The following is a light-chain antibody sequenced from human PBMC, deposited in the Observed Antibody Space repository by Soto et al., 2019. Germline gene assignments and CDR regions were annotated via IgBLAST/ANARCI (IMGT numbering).Light chain of an antibody. CDR2: GAS. V-gene: IGKV3-20*01. CDR3: HQFGGSPPYT. CDR1: QSISNTY. J-gene: IGKJ2*01. Sequence: EIVLTQSPGTLSLSPGERATLSCRVSQSISNTYLAWYQHKPGQAPRLLIYGASRRATGIPDRFSGSGSGTDFTLTISRVEPDDFVVYYCHQFGGSPPYTFGQGTKLEIK.